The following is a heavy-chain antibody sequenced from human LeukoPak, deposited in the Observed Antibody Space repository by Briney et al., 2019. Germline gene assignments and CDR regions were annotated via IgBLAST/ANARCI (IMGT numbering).Heavy chain of an antibody. V-gene: IGHV4-34*01. CDR1: GGSFSGYF. Sequence: PSETLSLTCAVYGGSFSGYFWSWIRQPPGKGLEWIGDINHNGGTNYNPSLKSRVTISVDTSKNQFSLRLSSVTPADTAVYYCARARQNPYFEERRRGNWFDPWGQGTLVTVSS. CDR2: INHNGGT. J-gene: IGHJ5*02. D-gene: IGHD3-9*01. CDR3: ARARQNPYFEERRRGNWFDP.